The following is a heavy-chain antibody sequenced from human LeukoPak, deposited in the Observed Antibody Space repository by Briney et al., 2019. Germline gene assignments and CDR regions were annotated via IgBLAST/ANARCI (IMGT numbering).Heavy chain of an antibody. Sequence: PSETLSLTCTVSGGSISSYYWSWIRQPPGKGLEWIGYIYYSGSTNYNPSLKSRVTISVDTSKNQFSLKLSSVTAADTAVYYCARDHFEPGVILDYWGQGNLVTVSS. CDR1: GGSISSYY. CDR2: IYYSGST. CDR3: ARDHFEPGVILDY. V-gene: IGHV4-59*12. J-gene: IGHJ4*02. D-gene: IGHD3-9*01.